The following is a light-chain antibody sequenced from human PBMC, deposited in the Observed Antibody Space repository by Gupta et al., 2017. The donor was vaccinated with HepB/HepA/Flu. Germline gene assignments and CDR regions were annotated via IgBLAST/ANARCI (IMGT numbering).Light chain of an antibody. J-gene: IGKJ2*01. CDR1: HSVKSNY. V-gene: IGKV3-20*01. Sequence: EIVLTQSPGTLSLSPGERATLSCRASHSVKSNYLAWYQQKRGQAPRLLIYGASTRATGVPDRFSGSGSGTDFSLTSSRREPEDFAVYSWQQYDMSHTFGQGTKLVIK. CDR3: QQYDMSHT. CDR2: GAS.